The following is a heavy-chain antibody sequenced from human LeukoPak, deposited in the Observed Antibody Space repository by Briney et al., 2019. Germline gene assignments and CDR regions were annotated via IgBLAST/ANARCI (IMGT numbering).Heavy chain of an antibody. Sequence: GASVKVSCKASGYTFNNYGISWVRQAPGQGLEWMGWINAYNGDTHYGQKLQGRVTMTTDTSTSTAYMELRSLSSDDTAVYYCARWGLVAPGTYYYYYMDIWGKGTTVTVSS. J-gene: IGHJ6*03. V-gene: IGHV1-18*01. D-gene: IGHD2-2*01. CDR3: ARWGLVAPGTYYYYYMDI. CDR1: GYTFNNYG. CDR2: INAYNGDT.